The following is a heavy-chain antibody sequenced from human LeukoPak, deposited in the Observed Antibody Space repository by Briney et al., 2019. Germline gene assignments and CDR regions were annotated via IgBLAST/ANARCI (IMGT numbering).Heavy chain of an antibody. V-gene: IGHV1-18*01. CDR1: GYTFTSYG. J-gene: IGHJ2*01. CDR2: ISAYNGNT. D-gene: IGHD3-10*01. Sequence: ASVKVSCKASGYTFTSYGISWVRQAPGQGLEWMGWISAYNGNTKYSQKFQGRVTITRDTSASTAYMELSSLRSEDTAVYYCARDQRLYYGSGSYNPWYFDLWGRGTLVTVSS. CDR3: ARDQRLYYGSGSYNPWYFDL.